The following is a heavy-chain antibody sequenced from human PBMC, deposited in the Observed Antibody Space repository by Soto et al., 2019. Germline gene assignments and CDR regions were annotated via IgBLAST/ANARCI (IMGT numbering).Heavy chain of an antibody. Sequence: PSETLSLTCTVSGGSISRYSWSWIRQPPGKGLEWIGHIHYSGNTNYNPSLKSRVTISIDTSRTQFSLKLSSVTAADTAVYYCARGTQGGYCSGGDCYSENYSCAQRTLLPVSS. V-gene: IGHV4-59*01. CDR1: GGSISRYS. J-gene: IGHJ4*02. CDR3: ARGTQGGYCSGGDCYSENYS. D-gene: IGHD2-15*01. CDR2: IHYSGNT.